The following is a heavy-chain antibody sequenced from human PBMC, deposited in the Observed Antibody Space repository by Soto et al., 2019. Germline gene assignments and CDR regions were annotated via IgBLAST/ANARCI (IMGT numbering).Heavy chain of an antibody. V-gene: IGHV3-7*01. D-gene: IGHD6-19*01. CDR1: RLTFSNYS. CDR3: ARDHINGWKFDY. CDR2: IKQDGREN. Sequence: LRPSCAASRLTFSNYSRGSVLQAPGKGLEWVANIKQDGRENYYVDSVKGRFTTSRDNTKNSFYLQMNSLRAEDTAVYYCARDHINGWKFDYWGRGTLVTVYS. J-gene: IGHJ4*02.